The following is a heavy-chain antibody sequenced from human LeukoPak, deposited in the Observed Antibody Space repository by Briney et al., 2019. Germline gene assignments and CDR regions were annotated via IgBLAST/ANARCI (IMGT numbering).Heavy chain of an antibody. J-gene: IGHJ4*02. Sequence: PSETLSLTCAVSGGSISRSNWWSWVRQPPGKGLEWIGEIYHSGSTNYNPSHKSRVNISVDKSKNQFSLKLSSVTAADTAVYYCARALTTVTQYYFDYWGQGTLVTVSS. V-gene: IGHV4-4*02. D-gene: IGHD4-17*01. CDR2: IYHSGST. CDR1: GGSISRSNW. CDR3: ARALTTVTQYYFDY.